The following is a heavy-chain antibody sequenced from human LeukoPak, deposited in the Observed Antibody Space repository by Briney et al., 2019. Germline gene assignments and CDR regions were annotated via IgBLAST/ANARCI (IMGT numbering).Heavy chain of an antibody. CDR1: GFTFSSYA. CDR3: ARDWVGGNSGMYAFDI. Sequence: GGSLRLSCAASGFTFSSYAMSWVRQAPGKGLEWVSSISSSSSYIYYADSVKGRFTISRDNAKNSLYLQMNSLRAEDTAVYYCARDWVGGNSGMYAFDIWGQGTMVTVSS. CDR2: ISSSSSYI. V-gene: IGHV3-21*01. D-gene: IGHD4-23*01. J-gene: IGHJ3*02.